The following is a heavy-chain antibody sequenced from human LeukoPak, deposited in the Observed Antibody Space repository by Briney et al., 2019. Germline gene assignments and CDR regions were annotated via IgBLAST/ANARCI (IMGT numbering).Heavy chain of an antibody. V-gene: IGHV4-59*01. D-gene: IGHD2-2*02. CDR3: ARGVGYCSSTSCYTPYYYYMDV. CDR2: IYYSGST. Sequence: SETLSLTCTVSGGSISSYYWSWIRRPPGKGLEWIGYIYYSGSTNYNPSLKSRVTISVDTSKNQFSLKLSSVTAADTAVYYCARGVGYCSSTSCYTPYYYYMDVWGKGTTVTVSS. CDR1: GGSISSYY. J-gene: IGHJ6*03.